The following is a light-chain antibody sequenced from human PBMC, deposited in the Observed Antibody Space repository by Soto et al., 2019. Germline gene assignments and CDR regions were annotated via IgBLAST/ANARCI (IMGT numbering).Light chain of an antibody. J-gene: IGKJ2*01. CDR3: QHLKNYPYT. CDR1: QGISSY. V-gene: IGKV1-9*01. CDR2: GAS. Sequence: DGPLTQSPSFLSASLGDRVTITFRASQGISSYLAWSQQEPGKPPQLLIYGASTLQSGVPSRFSGSGSGTEFTLTISSLQPEDSASYYCQHLKNYPYTFGQGTKVEIK.